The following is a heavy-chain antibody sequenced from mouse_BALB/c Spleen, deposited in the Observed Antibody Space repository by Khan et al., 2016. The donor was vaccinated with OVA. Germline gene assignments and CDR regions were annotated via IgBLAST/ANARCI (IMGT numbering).Heavy chain of an antibody. CDR1: GYSFTNYG. V-gene: IGHV9-3-1*01. Sequence: QIQLVQSGPELKKPGETVKISCKASGYSFTNYGMNWVKQSPGKTLKWMGWINTYTGEPTYAADFKGRFAFSLETSASTAYLQINNLKNEDTATDFCARTPYFSYALDHWGQGTSVTVSS. CDR3: ARTPYFSYALDH. CDR2: INTYTGEP. D-gene: IGHD2-10*01. J-gene: IGHJ4*01.